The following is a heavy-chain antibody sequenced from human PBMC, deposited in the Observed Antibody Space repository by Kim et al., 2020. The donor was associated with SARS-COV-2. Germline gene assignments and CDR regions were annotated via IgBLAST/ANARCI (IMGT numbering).Heavy chain of an antibody. V-gene: IGHV4-59*11. CDR2: IYYTGDA. J-gene: IGHJ4*02. CDR1: SDSLSFHY. CDR3: ASTDDERAFEY. Sequence: SEILSLTCAISSDSLSFHYWSWVRQPPGGRLEWIGYIYYTGDATYNPSLKSRVTISMDTSKKQFSLNLASVTAADTAVYYCASTDDERAFEYWGQGILVTVS. D-gene: IGHD3-3*01.